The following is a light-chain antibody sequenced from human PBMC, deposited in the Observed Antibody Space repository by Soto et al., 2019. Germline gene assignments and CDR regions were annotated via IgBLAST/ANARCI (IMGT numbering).Light chain of an antibody. CDR1: QRIGTY. Sequence: DIQMTQSPSSLAASVGDRVTITCRASQRIGTYLNWYQQKIGKAPKLLIYAASSLQSGVPSRFSGSGTGTDCTLTISRPQPEDVATDLCQLSLSTPYIFGQGTNLEIK. CDR2: AAS. CDR3: QLSLSTPYI. V-gene: IGKV1-39*01. J-gene: IGKJ2*01.